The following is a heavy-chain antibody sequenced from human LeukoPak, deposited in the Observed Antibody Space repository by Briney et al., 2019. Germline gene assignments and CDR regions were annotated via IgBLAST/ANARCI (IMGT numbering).Heavy chain of an antibody. D-gene: IGHD7-27*01. CDR3: ARHWGSDWYFDL. Sequence: SETLSLTCAVSGGSISNYYCSWIRQPPGKGLEWLGYIHYSGHTNYNPSLKSRVTISVDTSKNQFSLNLSSVTAADTAVYYCARHWGSDWYFDLWGRGTLVTVSS. J-gene: IGHJ2*01. V-gene: IGHV4-59*01. CDR2: IHYSGHT. CDR1: GGSISNYY.